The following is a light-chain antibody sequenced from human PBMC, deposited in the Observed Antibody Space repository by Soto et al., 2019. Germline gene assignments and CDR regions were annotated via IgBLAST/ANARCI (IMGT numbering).Light chain of an antibody. CDR1: QSISNR. Sequence: DIQMTQSPSTLSASVGDIVTITCRASQSISNRLAWYQQKPGKAPKVLIYDASSLESGVPSRFSGSVSGTEFILTVSSLQPDDFATYYCQQYNTYSTFGQGTKVDIK. V-gene: IGKV1-5*01. J-gene: IGKJ1*01. CDR2: DAS. CDR3: QQYNTYST.